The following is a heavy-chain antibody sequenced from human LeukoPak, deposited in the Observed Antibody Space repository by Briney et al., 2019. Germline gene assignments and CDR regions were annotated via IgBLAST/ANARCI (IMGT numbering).Heavy chain of an antibody. CDR2: MNPNSGNT. J-gene: IGHJ5*02. V-gene: IGHV1-8*01. CDR1: GYTFTSYD. D-gene: IGHD5-12*01. Sequence: GASVRVSCKASGYTFTSYDINWVRQATGQGLEWMGWMNPNSGNTGYAQKFQGRVTMTRNTSISTAYMELSSLRSEDTAAYYCARGLREWLRFAPPTNWFDPWGQGTLVTVSS. CDR3: ARGLREWLRFAPPTNWFDP.